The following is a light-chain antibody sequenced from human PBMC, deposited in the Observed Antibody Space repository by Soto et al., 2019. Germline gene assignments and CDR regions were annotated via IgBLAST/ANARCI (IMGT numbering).Light chain of an antibody. Sequence: QSALTQPASVSGSPGQSITISCTGTSSDVGSYNYVSWYQQNPGKAPKLIIHDVSNRPSGVSNRFSGSKSGNTASLTISGLQAEDEANYYCSSYTSTTTLIFGGGTKVTVL. CDR3: SSYTSTTTLI. CDR1: SSDVGSYNY. V-gene: IGLV2-14*01. J-gene: IGLJ2*01. CDR2: DVS.